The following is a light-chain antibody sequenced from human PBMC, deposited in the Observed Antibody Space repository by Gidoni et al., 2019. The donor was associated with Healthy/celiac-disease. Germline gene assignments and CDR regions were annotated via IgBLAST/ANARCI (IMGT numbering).Light chain of an antibody. CDR3: QQRSDWPLT. CDR2: DAS. CDR1: QSVRNY. V-gene: IGKV3-11*01. J-gene: IGKJ4*01. Sequence: EIVLTQSPATLSLSPGERATLSCRASQSVRNYLAWYQQKRGQSPRLLLPDASSRATGIPARFSGSGSGTDFTLTISSLEPEDFATYYCQQRSDWPLTFGGGTKVEIK.